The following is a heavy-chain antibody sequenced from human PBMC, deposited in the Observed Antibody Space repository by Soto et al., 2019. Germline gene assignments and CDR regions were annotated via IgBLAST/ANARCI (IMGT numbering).Heavy chain of an antibody. CDR2: IYYSGST. D-gene: IGHD3-9*01. CDR3: ARVNGRYDILTGYSNSPFDY. Sequence: SETLSLTCTVSGGSISSGGYYWSWIRQHPGKDLEWIGYIYYSGSTYYNPSLKSRVTISVDTSKNQFTLKLSSVTAAETAVYYCARVNGRYDILTGYSNSPFDYWGQGTLVTVSS. V-gene: IGHV4-31*03. J-gene: IGHJ4*02. CDR1: GGSISSGGYY.